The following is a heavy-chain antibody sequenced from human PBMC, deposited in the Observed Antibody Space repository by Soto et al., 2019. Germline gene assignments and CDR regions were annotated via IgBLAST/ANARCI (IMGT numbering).Heavy chain of an antibody. CDR2: IYHSGST. Sequence: SETLSLTCDVSGGSISSGNWWSWVRQPPGKGLGWIGEIYHSGSTNYNPSLKSRVTISVDKSKNQCSLKLSSVTAADTAVYYCARDAPRHLSLGGSINTKENWFDPWGQGTLVTVS. CDR3: ARDAPRHLSLGGSINTKENWFDP. D-gene: IGHD2-2*01. J-gene: IGHJ5*02. V-gene: IGHV4-4*02. CDR1: GGSISSGNW.